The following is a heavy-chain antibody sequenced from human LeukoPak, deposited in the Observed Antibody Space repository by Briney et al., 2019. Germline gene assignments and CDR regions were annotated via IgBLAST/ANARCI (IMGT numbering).Heavy chain of an antibody. J-gene: IGHJ6*02. CDR1: GYTVTSYY. D-gene: IGHD1-26*01. CDR2: LNPSGGSS. Sequence: ASVKDSCKASGYTVTSYYMHWVRQAPGKGLEWMAILNPSGGSSSYAQKFQGRATLTRATSTSTVYMELSSLRSEDTAVYYCARDQKDRYSGSYSRWYGMDVWGQGTTVTVSS. V-gene: IGHV1-46*01. CDR3: ARDQKDRYSGSYSRWYGMDV.